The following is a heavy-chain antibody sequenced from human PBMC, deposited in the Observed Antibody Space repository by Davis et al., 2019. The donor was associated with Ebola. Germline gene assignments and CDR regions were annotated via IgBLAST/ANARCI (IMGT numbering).Heavy chain of an antibody. CDR2: INPNSGGT. V-gene: IGHV1-2*02. D-gene: IGHD3-10*01. CDR1: GYTFTGYY. CDR3: ARRIRFGELFPFDY. J-gene: IGHJ4*02. Sequence: ASVKVSCKASGYTFTGYYIHWVRQAPGQGLEWMGWINPNSGGTNYAQKFQGRVTMTRDTSISTAYMELSRLRSDDTAVYYCARRIRFGELFPFDYWGQGTLVTVSS.